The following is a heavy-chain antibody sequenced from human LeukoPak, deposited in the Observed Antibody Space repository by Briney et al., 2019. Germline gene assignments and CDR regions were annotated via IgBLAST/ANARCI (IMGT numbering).Heavy chain of an antibody. Sequence: PSETLSLTCTVSGDSFRSYYWSWIRQPPGKGLEWIGYIYYSGSTNYNPSLKSRVTISVDTSKNQFSLKLTSLTAADTAVYSCVRRDQYVSADYWGQGTLVTVSS. CDR2: IYYSGST. CDR1: GDSFRSYY. J-gene: IGHJ4*02. CDR3: VRRDQYVSADY. V-gene: IGHV4-59*08. D-gene: IGHD3-16*01.